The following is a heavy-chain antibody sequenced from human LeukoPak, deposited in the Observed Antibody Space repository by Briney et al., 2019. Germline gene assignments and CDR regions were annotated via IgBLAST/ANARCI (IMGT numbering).Heavy chain of an antibody. CDR1: GYSFTCYY. D-gene: IGHD6-19*01. Sequence: ASVKVSCKASGYSFTCYYLDWVRQAPGQGLEWMGWINPKSGGTNYAQKFPGRVTMTRDTSISTACMELSSLRSDDTAIYYCARRVFSGWGYYFDYWGQGTLVTVSS. V-gene: IGHV1-2*02. CDR2: INPKSGGT. CDR3: ARRVFSGWGYYFDY. J-gene: IGHJ4*02.